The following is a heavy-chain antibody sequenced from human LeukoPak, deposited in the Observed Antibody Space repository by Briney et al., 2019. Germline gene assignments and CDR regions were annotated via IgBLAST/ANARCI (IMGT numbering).Heavy chain of an antibody. D-gene: IGHD1-26*01. CDR1: GGSFSGYY. CDR3: ARGLISGSYSRSLDY. J-gene: IGHJ4*02. CDR2: INHSGST. V-gene: IGHV4-34*01. Sequence: PSETLSLTCAVYGGSFSGYYWSWIRQPPGKGLEWIGEINHSGSTNYNPSLKSRATISVDTSKNQFSLKLSSVTAADTAVYYCARGLISGSYSRSLDYWGQGTLVTVS.